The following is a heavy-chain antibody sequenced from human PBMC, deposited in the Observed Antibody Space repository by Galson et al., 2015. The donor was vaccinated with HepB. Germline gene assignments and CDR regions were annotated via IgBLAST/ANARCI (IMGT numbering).Heavy chain of an antibody. CDR1: GYTFTGYY. Sequence: SVKVSCKASGYTFTGYYMHWVRQAPGQGLEWMGRINPNNGVTDYAQEFQGRVTLTRDTSISTAYMELSGLRYDDTAVYYCTTIMGPAGAWTDYWGQGTLVTVSS. CDR2: INPNNGVT. CDR3: TTIMGPAGAWTDY. J-gene: IGHJ4*02. V-gene: IGHV1-2*06. D-gene: IGHD1-26*01.